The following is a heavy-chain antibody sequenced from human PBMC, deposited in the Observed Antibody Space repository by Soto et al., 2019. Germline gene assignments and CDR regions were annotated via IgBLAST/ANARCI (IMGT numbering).Heavy chain of an antibody. D-gene: IGHD3-10*01. CDR1: GFTFSSYW. Sequence: EVQLVESGGGLVQPGGSLRLSCAASGFTFSSYWMSWVRQAPGKGLEWVANIKKEGSEKYYVDSVKCRFTISRDNAKNTLYLQINRLRDEDTAVYYCARVLTGAVDYWGQGTLVSVSS. CDR2: IKKEGSEK. J-gene: IGHJ4*02. CDR3: ARVLTGAVDY. V-gene: IGHV3-7*01.